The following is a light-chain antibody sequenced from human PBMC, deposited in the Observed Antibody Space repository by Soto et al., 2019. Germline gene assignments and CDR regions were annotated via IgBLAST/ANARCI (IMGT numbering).Light chain of an antibody. CDR2: DAS. CDR3: QQRSNWPIT. CDR1: QSVSTS. V-gene: IGKV3-11*01. Sequence: ETVLTQSPVTLSLSPGERATLSCRASQSVSTSLAWYQQKPGQAPRLLIYDASNRATGIPARFSGSGSGTDFTLTISSLEPEDFAVYYCQQRSNWPITFGQGTRREIK. J-gene: IGKJ5*01.